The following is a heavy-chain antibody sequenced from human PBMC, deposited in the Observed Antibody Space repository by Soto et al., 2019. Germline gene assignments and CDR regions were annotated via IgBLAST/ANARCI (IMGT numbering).Heavy chain of an antibody. V-gene: IGHV1-18*04. CDR2: ISAYNGNT. J-gene: IGHJ3*02. D-gene: IGHD3-3*01. CDR1: GYTFTSYG. Sequence: VSVKVSCKASGYTFTSYGISWVRQAPGQGLEWMGWISAYNGNTNYAQKLQGRVTMTTDTSTSTAYMELRSLRSDDTAVYYCARVWFPDYYDFWSGHNDAGDIWG. CDR3: ARVWFPDYYDFWSGHNDAGDI.